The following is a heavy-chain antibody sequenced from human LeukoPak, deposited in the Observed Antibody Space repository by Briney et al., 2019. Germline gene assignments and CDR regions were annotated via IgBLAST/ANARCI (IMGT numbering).Heavy chain of an antibody. CDR1: GYTFTSYD. D-gene: IGHD3-10*01. V-gene: IGHV1-8*01. CDR2: MNPNSGNT. CDR3: ARGKAGVTDY. J-gene: IGHJ4*02. Sequence: ASVKVSCKASGYTFTSYDVNWVRQATGQGLEWMGWMNPNSGNTGLAQKFQGRVTLTRDTSLSTAYMELSNLRSDDTAVYYCARGKAGVTDYWGQGTLVTVSS.